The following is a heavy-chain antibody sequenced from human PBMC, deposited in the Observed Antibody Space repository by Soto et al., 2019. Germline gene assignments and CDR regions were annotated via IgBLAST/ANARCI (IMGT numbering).Heavy chain of an antibody. Sequence: QVQLVQSGAEVKKPGASVKVSCKASGYTFTSYYMHWVRQAPGQGLEWMGIINPSGGSTSYAQKFQGRVTMTMDTSTSTVFMELSSLRSEDTAVYYCATSPHLGELSLHYWGQGTLVTVSS. CDR2: INPSGGST. V-gene: IGHV1-46*03. J-gene: IGHJ4*02. CDR3: ATSPHLGELSLHY. CDR1: GYTFTSYY. D-gene: IGHD3-16*02.